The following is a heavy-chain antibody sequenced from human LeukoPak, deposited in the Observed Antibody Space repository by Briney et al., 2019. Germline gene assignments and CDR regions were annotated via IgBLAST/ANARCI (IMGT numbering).Heavy chain of an antibody. J-gene: IGHJ4*02. D-gene: IGHD1-26*01. CDR3: ARRVTYSEAYDY. CDR1: GFTFSSFS. CDR2: ISGNADST. V-gene: IGHV3-64*01. Sequence: GGSLRLSCSASGFTFSSFSMDWVRQAPGKGLEYVSGISGNADSTFYAKSVRGRFTISRDNSQNTMYLQMGSLRPEDMGLFYCARRVTYSEAYDYWGQGTLVTVSA.